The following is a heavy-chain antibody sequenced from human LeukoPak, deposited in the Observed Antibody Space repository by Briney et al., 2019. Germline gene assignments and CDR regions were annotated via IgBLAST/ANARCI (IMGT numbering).Heavy chain of an antibody. CDR1: GYSFTSYW. CDR3: ARGFENGDFYFDY. V-gene: IGHV5-51*01. Sequence: GESLKISCKGSGYSFTSYWIGWVRQMPGKGLELMGIIYPGGSDTRYRPSFQGQVTISADKSIRTAYLQWSSLKASDTAMYYCARGFENGDFYFDYWGQGTLVTVSS. J-gene: IGHJ4*02. D-gene: IGHD4-17*01. CDR2: IYPGGSDT.